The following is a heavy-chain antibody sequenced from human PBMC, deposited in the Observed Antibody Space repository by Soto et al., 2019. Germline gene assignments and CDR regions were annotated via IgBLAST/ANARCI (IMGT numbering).Heavy chain of an antibody. D-gene: IGHD3-16*01. CDR2: LSSDGFGA. Sequence: GASVKVSCAASDFSLSPYWMHWVRQVPGRGLEWVARLSSDGFGAAYADSVKGRFFISRDIARNTLSLQMNSLRADDTAVYYCARDLGGPDYWGRGTSVTVSS. J-gene: IGHJ4*02. CDR3: ARDLGGPDY. V-gene: IGHV3-74*03. CDR1: DFSLSPYW.